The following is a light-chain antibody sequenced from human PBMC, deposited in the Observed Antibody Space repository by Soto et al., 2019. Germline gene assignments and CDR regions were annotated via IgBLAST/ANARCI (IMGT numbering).Light chain of an antibody. CDR1: QSVGSD. CDR2: DVS. V-gene: IGKV3-11*01. CDR3: QQRSNWPIT. J-gene: IGKJ5*01. Sequence: EIVMTQSPATLSVSPGERATLSCRASQSVGSDLAWYQQKPGQAPRLVIYDVSNRATGIPARFSGSGSGTDFTLTISSLEPEDFAVYYCQQRSNWPITFGQGTRLEIK.